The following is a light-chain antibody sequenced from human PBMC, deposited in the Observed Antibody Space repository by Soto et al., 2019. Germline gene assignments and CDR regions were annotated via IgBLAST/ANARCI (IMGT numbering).Light chain of an antibody. V-gene: IGKV3-20*01. Sequence: EIVLTQSPGTLSLSPGERATLSCRASQSVTSTYLAWYQQKPGEPHRLLIYGASNRATGIPDRFSGSGSGTDFTLTISRLEPEDFTVYYCQQYLSLPTTFGPGTKVDI. CDR2: GAS. J-gene: IGKJ3*01. CDR1: QSVTSTY. CDR3: QQYLSLPTT.